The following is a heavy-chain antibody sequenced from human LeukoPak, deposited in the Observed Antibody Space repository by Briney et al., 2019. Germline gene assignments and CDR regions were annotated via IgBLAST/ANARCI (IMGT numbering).Heavy chain of an antibody. Sequence: SETLSLTCTVSRYSISNGYYWSWIRQPAGKGLEWIGRIYTSEITNYNPSLKSRVTMSVDTSKDQFSLKLSSVTAADTAVYYCAREGWYSSNWANNWFDPWGQGTLVTVSS. CDR2: IYTSEIT. V-gene: IGHV4-4*07. J-gene: IGHJ5*02. CDR1: RYSISNGYY. CDR3: AREGWYSSNWANNWFDP. D-gene: IGHD6-13*01.